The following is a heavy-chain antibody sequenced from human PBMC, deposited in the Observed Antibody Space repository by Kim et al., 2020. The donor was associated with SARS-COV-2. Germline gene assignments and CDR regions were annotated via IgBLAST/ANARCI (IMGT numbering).Heavy chain of an antibody. CDR2: INPSGGST. V-gene: IGHV1-46*01. Sequence: ASVKVSCKASGYTFTSYYMHWVRQAPGQGLEWMGIINPSGGSTSYAQKFQGRVTMTRDTSTSTVYMELSSLRSEDTAVYYCARVARSIVGPPLRAYGMDVWGQGTTVTVSS. D-gene: IGHD1-26*01. J-gene: IGHJ6*02. CDR1: GYTFTSYY. CDR3: ARVARSIVGPPLRAYGMDV.